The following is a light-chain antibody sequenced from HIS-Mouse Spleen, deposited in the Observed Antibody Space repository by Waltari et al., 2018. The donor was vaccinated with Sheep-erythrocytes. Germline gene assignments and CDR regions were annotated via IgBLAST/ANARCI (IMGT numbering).Light chain of an antibody. V-gene: IGLV3-21*02. CDR3: AAWDDSLNGVV. CDR2: DDS. CDR1: NIGSKS. Sequence: SYVLTQPPSVSVAPGQTARITCGGNNIGSKSVHWYQQKPGQAPVLVVYDDSDRPSGIPERFSGSKSGTSASLAISGLQSEDEADYYCAAWDDSLNGVVFGGGTKLTVL. J-gene: IGLJ2*01.